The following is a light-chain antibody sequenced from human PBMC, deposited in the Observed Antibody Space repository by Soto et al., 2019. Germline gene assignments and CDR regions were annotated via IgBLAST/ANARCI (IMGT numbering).Light chain of an antibody. CDR1: SSDVGDYNY. CDR3: SSYTSTSTLLYV. CDR2: DVS. J-gene: IGLJ1*01. V-gene: IGLV2-14*01. Sequence: QSALTQPASVSGSPGQSITISCTGTSSDVGDYNYVSWYQQHPGKAPKLMIYDVSNRPSGGSNRFSGSKSGNTASLTISGLQAEDEADYYCSSYTSTSTLLYVFGTGTKLTVL.